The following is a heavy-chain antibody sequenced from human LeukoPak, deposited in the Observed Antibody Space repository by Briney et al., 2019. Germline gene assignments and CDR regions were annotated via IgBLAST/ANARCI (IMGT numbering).Heavy chain of an antibody. CDR2: IYYSGST. CDR3: ARGWDYYDSSGSPYDY. Sequence: SETLSLTCTVSGGSISSYYWSWIRQPPGKGLEWIGYIYYSGSTNYNPSLRSRVTISVDTSKNQFSLKLSSVTAADTAVYYCARGWDYYDSSGSPYDYWGQGTLVTVSS. V-gene: IGHV4-59*12. CDR1: GGSISSYY. J-gene: IGHJ4*02. D-gene: IGHD3-22*01.